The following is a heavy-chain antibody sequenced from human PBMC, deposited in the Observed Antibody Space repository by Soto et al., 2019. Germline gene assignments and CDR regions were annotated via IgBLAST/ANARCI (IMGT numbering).Heavy chain of an antibody. V-gene: IGHV3-23*01. D-gene: IGHD6-6*01. Sequence: GGSLRLSCAASGFTFSSYAMSWVRQAPGKGLEWVSAISGSGGSTYYADSVKGRFTISRDNSKNTLYLQMNSLRAEDTAVYYCAKDGGIAARRTDIFGGDFDYWGQGTLVTVSS. J-gene: IGHJ4*02. CDR2: ISGSGGST. CDR3: AKDGGIAARRTDIFGGDFDY. CDR1: GFTFSSYA.